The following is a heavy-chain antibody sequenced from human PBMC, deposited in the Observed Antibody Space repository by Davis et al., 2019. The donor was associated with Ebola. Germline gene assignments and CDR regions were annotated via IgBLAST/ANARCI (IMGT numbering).Heavy chain of an antibody. J-gene: IGHJ4*02. Sequence: AASVKVSCKVSGYTLTELSMHWVRQAPGQGLEWMGGIIPIFGTANYAQKFQGRVTITADESTSTAYMELSSLRSEDTAVYYCARVISGYARDWGQGTLVTVSS. D-gene: IGHD5-12*01. V-gene: IGHV1-69*13. CDR1: GYTLTELS. CDR3: ARVISGYARD. CDR2: IIPIFGTA.